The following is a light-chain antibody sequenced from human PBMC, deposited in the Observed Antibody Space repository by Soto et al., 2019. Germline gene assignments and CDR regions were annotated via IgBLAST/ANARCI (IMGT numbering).Light chain of an antibody. CDR1: SSDVGSYNF. CDR2: EVS. Sequence: QSALTQPASVSGSPGQSITISCTGTSSDVGSYNFVSWYQQYPGKVPKVVIYEVSMRPSGVSDRFSGSKSDNTASLTISGLQAEDEADYYCCSYAGSGTLVFGGWTKLTVL. J-gene: IGLJ2*01. V-gene: IGLV2-23*02. CDR3: CSYAGSGTLV.